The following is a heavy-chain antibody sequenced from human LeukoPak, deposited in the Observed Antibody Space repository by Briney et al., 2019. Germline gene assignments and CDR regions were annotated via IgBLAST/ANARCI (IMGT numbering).Heavy chain of an antibody. CDR2: FDPQSGET. Sequence: ASVKVSCKVSGSSLTELSMHWVRQAPGKGLEWMGGFDPQSGETVYAQKFQGRLSMTEDTSTDTANMELKSLGSADTAMYFCVGMATTGNYWGQGTLVTVSS. CDR3: VGMATTGNY. CDR1: GSSLTELS. V-gene: IGHV1-24*01. J-gene: IGHJ4*02. D-gene: IGHD1-1*01.